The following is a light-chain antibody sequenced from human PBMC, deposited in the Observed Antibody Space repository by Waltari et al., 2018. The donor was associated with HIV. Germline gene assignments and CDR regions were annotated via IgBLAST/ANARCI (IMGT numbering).Light chain of an antibody. CDR2: DSE. CDR3: LLSYGGVRV. CDR1: SRGVARSHL. J-gene: IGLJ2*01. V-gene: IGLV7-46*01. Sequence: VVTQEPSLTVSPGATVPLSCASFSRGVARSHLPYWFQLKPGQPPRTLIYDSEKRHPLTSGRFSGSLAGGRAILTLSGALPEDEAEYFCLLSYGGVRVFGGGTNLTV.